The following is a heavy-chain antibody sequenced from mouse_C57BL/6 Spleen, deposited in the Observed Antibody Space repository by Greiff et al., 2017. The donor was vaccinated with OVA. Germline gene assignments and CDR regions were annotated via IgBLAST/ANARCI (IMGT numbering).Heavy chain of an antibody. Sequence: VKLQQPGAELVKPGASVKVSCKASGYTFTSYWMHWVKQRPGRGLEWIGRIHPSDSDTNYNQKFKGKATLTVDKSSSTAYMQLSSLTSEDSAVYYCAMGYDYPFAYWGQGTLVTVSA. D-gene: IGHD2-4*01. CDR2: IHPSDSDT. CDR3: AMGYDYPFAY. J-gene: IGHJ3*01. CDR1: GYTFTSYW. V-gene: IGHV1-74*01.